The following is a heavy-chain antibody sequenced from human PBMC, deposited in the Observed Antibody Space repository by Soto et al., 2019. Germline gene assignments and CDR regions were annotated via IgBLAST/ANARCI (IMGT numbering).Heavy chain of an antibody. CDR2: IIPIFGTA. CDR1: GGTFSSYA. J-gene: IGHJ6*02. D-gene: IGHD3-3*01. V-gene: IGHV1-69*13. CDR3: ARSVRGNYDLWSGYAPNYYYYGMDV. Sequence: GASVKVSCEASGGTFSSYAISWVRQAPGQGLEWMGGIIPIFGTANYAQKFQGRVTITADESTSTAYMELSSLRSEDTAVYYCARSVRGNYDLWSGYAPNYYYYGMDVWGQGTTVTVSS.